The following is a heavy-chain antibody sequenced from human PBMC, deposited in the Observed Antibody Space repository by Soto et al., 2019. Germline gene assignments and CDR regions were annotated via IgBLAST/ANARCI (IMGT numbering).Heavy chain of an antibody. CDR2: INPNSGGT. Sequence: QVQLVQSGAEVKKPGASVKVSCKASGYTFTGYYMHWVRQAPGQGLEWMGWINPNSGGTNYAQKFQGRVTMTRDTSTSTAYMELSRLRSDDTAVYYCARDRCSGGSCYSINDYWGQGTLVTVSS. J-gene: IGHJ4*02. V-gene: IGHV1-2*02. CDR1: GYTFTGYY. CDR3: ARDRCSGGSCYSINDY. D-gene: IGHD2-15*01.